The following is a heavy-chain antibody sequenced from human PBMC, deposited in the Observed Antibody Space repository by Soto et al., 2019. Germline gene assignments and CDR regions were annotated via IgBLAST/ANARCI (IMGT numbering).Heavy chain of an antibody. D-gene: IGHD6-13*01. J-gene: IGHJ6*02. CDR1: GYTFTSYD. CDR2: MNINNGYT. Sequence: QVQLVQSGAEVKKPGASVKVSCMTSGYTFTSYDINWVRQASGQGLEWVGWMNINNGYTAYAPKFQGRVTVTRNTSIRTVYMELSSLRSEDTAVYYCVREWSAAGNYYGMDVWGQGTTVTVSS. CDR3: VREWSAAGNYYGMDV. V-gene: IGHV1-8*01.